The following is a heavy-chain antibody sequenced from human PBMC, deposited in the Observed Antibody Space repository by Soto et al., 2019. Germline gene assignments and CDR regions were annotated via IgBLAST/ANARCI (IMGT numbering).Heavy chain of an antibody. D-gene: IGHD5-12*01. Sequence: SGGSLRLCCGASGFTFSSYAMSWVRHAPGKGLEWVSAISGSGGSTYYADSVKGRFTISRDNSKNTLYLQMNSLRAEGTAVYYCSKLPLGCGGYQRDSTDYRAQPTFDPGSS. J-gene: IGHJ4*02. V-gene: IGHV3-23*01. CDR2: ISGSGGST. CDR3: SKLPLGCGGYQRDSTDY. CDR1: GFTFSSYA.